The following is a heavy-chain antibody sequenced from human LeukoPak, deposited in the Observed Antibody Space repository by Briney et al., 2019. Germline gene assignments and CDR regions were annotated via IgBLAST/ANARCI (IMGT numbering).Heavy chain of an antibody. J-gene: IGHJ4*02. CDR3: ARGEWLLDPFDY. V-gene: IGHV3-21*01. Sequence: GGSLRLSCAASGFTFSSYSMNWVRQAPGKGLEWVSSISSSSSYIYYADSVKGRFTISRDNAKNSLYLQMNSLRAEDTAVYYCARGEWLLDPFDYWGQGTLVTVSS. CDR2: ISSSSSYI. D-gene: IGHD3-3*01. CDR1: GFTFSSYS.